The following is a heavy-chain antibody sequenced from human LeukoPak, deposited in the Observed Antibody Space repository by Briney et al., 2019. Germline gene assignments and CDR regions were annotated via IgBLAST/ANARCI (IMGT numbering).Heavy chain of an antibody. CDR2: IRSKAYGGTT. CDR3: ARAAVVAASPIYYYYYGMDV. CDR1: GFTFGDYA. V-gene: IGHV3-49*04. Sequence: GGSLRLSCTASGFTFGDYAMSWVRQAPGKGLEWVGFIRSKAYGGTTEYAASVKGRFTISRDDSKSIAYLQMNSLKTEDTAVYYCARAAVVAASPIYYYYYGMDVWGQGTTVTVSS. J-gene: IGHJ6*02. D-gene: IGHD2-15*01.